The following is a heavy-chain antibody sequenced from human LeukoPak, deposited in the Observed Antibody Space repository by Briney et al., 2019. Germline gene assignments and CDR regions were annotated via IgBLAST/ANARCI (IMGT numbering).Heavy chain of an antibody. Sequence: PGVSLRLSCAASGLTFSNYGMHWVRQAPGKGLEWVAVISYDGSNKYFADSVKGRFTISRDNSKNTLYLQMNSLRAEDTAVYYCAFPYYDFWSGYKHWGQGTLVTVSS. D-gene: IGHD3-3*01. CDR3: AFPYYDFWSGYKH. CDR1: GLTFSNYG. V-gene: IGHV3-30*03. J-gene: IGHJ4*02. CDR2: ISYDGSNK.